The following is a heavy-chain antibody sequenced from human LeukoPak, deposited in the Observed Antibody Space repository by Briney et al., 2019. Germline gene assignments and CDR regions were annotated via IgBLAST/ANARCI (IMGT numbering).Heavy chain of an antibody. D-gene: IGHD5-12*01. J-gene: IGHJ3*01. CDR1: SGSFSGYY. CDR2: ITDSGRT. V-gene: IGHV4-34*01. CDR3: ARVSYGYDALDV. Sequence: SETLSLTCALNSGSFSGYYWAWIRQPPGKGLEWIGEITDSGRTNYSPSLKSRVTISTDTSKNQFSLSLISVTAADTGVYYCARVSYGYDALDVRGQGTTVTVFS.